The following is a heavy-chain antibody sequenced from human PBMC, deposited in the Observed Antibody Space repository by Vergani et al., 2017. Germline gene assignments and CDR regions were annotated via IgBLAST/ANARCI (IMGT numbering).Heavy chain of an antibody. Sequence: QVQLQQWGAGLLKPSETLSLTCTVPDGSITSFYWSWFRQPPGKGLEWIGYVYYTGSSTYNPSLKSRVTISVDTSNNQFSLRMTSLTAADTAIYYCARDRDLYCRSTTSCHNWFDPWGQGSLVTVSS. V-gene: IGHV4-59*01. CDR3: ARDRDLYCRSTTSCHNWFDP. CDR2: VYYTGSS. CDR1: DGSITSFY. J-gene: IGHJ5*02. D-gene: IGHD2/OR15-2a*01.